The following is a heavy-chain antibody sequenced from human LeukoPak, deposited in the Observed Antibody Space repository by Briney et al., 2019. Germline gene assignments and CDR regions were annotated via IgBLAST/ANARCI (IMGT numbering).Heavy chain of an antibody. D-gene: IGHD3-10*01. J-gene: IGHJ6*02. V-gene: IGHV3-33*01. CDR1: GFTFSSYG. CDR3: ARRDYYGSGRDYYYYGMDV. Sequence: PGRSLRLSCAASGFTFSSYGMHWVRQAPGKGLEWVVVIWYDGSNKYYADSVKGRFTISRDNSKNTLYLQMNSLRAEDTAVYYCARRDYYGSGRDYYYYGMDVWGQGTTVTVSS. CDR2: IWYDGSNK.